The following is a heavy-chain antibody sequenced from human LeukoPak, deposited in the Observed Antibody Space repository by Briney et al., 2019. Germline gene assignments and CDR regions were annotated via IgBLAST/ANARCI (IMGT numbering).Heavy chain of an antibody. D-gene: IGHD2-15*01. CDR1: GYTFISYG. V-gene: IGHV1-18*01. CDR2: ISAYKGAT. Sequence: GASVRVSCKPSGYTFISYGISWVRQAPGQGLEWVGWISAYKGATDYAQKFQGRVAMTTDTSTSTVYMELKSLTFEDTAVYYCARVNDIAVVAAAAPHYEYWGQGTLVTVSS. J-gene: IGHJ4*02. CDR3: ARVNDIAVVAAAAPHYEY.